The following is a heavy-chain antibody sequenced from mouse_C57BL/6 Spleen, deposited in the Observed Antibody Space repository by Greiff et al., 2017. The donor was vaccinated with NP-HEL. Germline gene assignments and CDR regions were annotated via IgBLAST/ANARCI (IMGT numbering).Heavy chain of an antibody. D-gene: IGHD2-5*01. CDR2: INPNYGTT. Sequence: VQLKESGPELVKPGASVKISCKASGYSFTDYNMNWVKQSNGKSLEWIGVINPNYGTTSYNQKFKGKATLTVDQSSSTAYMQLNSLTSEDSAVYYWARGDYYSNYPYAMDYWGQGTSVTVSS. V-gene: IGHV1-39*01. CDR3: ARGDYYSNYPYAMDY. CDR1: GYSFTDYN. J-gene: IGHJ4*01.